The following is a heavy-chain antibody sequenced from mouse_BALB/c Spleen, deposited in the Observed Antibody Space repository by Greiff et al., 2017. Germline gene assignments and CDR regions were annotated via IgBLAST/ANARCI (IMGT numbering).Heavy chain of an antibody. J-gene: IGHJ4*01. Sequence: VQLQQSGPSLVKPSQTLSLTCSVTGDSITSGYWNWIRKFPGNKLEYMGYISYSGSTYYNPSLKSRISITRDTSKNQYYLQLNSVTTEDTATYYCARRYYYGSPVDYYAMDYWGQGTSVTVSS. D-gene: IGHD1-1*01. CDR2: ISYSGST. CDR3: ARRYYYGSPVDYYAMDY. V-gene: IGHV3-8*02. CDR1: GDSITSGY.